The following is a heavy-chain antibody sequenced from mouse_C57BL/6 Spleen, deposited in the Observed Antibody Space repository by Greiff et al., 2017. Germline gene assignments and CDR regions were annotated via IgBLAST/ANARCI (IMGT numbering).Heavy chain of an antibody. J-gene: IGHJ2*01. V-gene: IGHV1-85*01. CDR2: IYHRDGST. Sequence: VQLQQSGPELVKPGASVKLSCKASGYTFTSYDINWVKQRPGQGLEWIGWIYHRDGSTKYNEKFKGKATLTVDTSSSTAYMELHSLTSEDSAVYFCARRVVATYYFDYWGQGTTRTVSS. D-gene: IGHD1-1*01. CDR1: GYTFTSYD. CDR3: ARRVVATYYFDY.